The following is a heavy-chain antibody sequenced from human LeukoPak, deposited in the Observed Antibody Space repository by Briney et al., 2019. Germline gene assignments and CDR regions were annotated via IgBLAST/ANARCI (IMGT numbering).Heavy chain of an antibody. Sequence: GASVKVSSKASGYTFTGYYMHWVRQAPGQGLEWMGWINPNSGGTNYAQKFQGRVTMTRDTSISTAYMEVSRLRPDDTAVYYCARGPLGSSSSGYYYDMDVWGKGTTVTVSS. D-gene: IGHD6-6*01. CDR3: ARGPLGSSSSGYYYDMDV. CDR2: INPNSGGT. J-gene: IGHJ6*03. CDR1: GYTFTGYY. V-gene: IGHV1-2*02.